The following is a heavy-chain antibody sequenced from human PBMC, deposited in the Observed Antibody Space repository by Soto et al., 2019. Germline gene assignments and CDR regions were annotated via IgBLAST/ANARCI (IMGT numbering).Heavy chain of an antibody. J-gene: IGHJ6*02. CDR3: AREGAVTIFGVVTTVNGMDV. Sequence: SAKVSCKDSRFTINSSGVQWVRQARRKRLEWLGWIVVGSGNTKYAQKFQGRVTITADESTSTAYMELSSLRSEDTAVYYCAREGAVTIFGVVTTVNGMDVWGQGTTVTVSS. CDR2: IVVGSGNT. CDR1: RFTINSSG. V-gene: IGHV1-58*01. D-gene: IGHD3-3*01.